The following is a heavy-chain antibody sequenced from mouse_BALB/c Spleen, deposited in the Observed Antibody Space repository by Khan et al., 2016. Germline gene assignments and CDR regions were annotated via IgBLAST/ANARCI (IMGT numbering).Heavy chain of an antibody. Sequence: QVQLQQSGAELVRPGTSVKISCKASGYAFTNYWLGWVKQRPGHGLEWIGDIYPGSGNTYYNEKFKGKATLTADKSSSTAYMQLSSLTSEDSAVYFCARRGITTARFAYWGQGTLVTVSA. V-gene: IGHV1-63*01. CDR1: GYAFTNYW. J-gene: IGHJ3*01. CDR2: IYPGSGNT. D-gene: IGHD1-2*01. CDR3: ARRGITTARFAY.